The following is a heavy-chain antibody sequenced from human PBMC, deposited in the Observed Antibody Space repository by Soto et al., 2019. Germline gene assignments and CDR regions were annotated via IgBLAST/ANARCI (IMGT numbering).Heavy chain of an antibody. V-gene: IGHV4-30-4*01. CDR1: GGSISSGDCY. J-gene: IGHJ5*02. D-gene: IGHD2-21*02. CDR2: IYYSGST. CDR3: ARAMVVTQNWFDP. Sequence: QVQLQESGPGLVKPSQTLSLTCTVSGGSISSGDCYWSWIRQPPGKGLEWIGYIYYSGSTYYNPSLKSRVTISVDTSKNQFSLKLSSVTAADTAVYYCARAMVVTQNWFDPWGQGTLVTVSS.